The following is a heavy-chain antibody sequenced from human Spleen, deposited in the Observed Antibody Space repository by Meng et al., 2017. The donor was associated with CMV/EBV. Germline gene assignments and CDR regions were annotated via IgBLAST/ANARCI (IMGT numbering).Heavy chain of an antibody. CDR2: ISSNSSYI. V-gene: IGHV3-21*01. CDR1: GFTFSSYS. Sequence: GESLKISCAASGFTFSSYSMNWVRQAPGKGLEWVSSISSNSSYIYYADSVKGRFTISRDNAKNSLYLQMNSLRAEDTAVYYCASSGRTVQPNYYDSSGYPYYFDYWGQGTLVTVSS. J-gene: IGHJ4*02. D-gene: IGHD3-22*01. CDR3: ASSGRTVQPNYYDSSGYPYYFDY.